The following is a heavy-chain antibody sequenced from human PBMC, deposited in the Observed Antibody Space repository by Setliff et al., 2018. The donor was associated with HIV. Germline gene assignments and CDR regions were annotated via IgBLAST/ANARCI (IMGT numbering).Heavy chain of an antibody. CDR1: GGTFSDYT. J-gene: IGHJ3*02. CDR3: ARSDCSSVRCYLGHAFEI. CDR2: IIPIIGIE. Sequence: GASVKVSCKASGGTFSDYTVNRVRQAPGQGLEWMGRIIPIIGIENYAQKFQGRVTITADKSTSTAYMELNSLRSDDTAIYYCARSDCSSVRCYLGHAFEIWGQGTMVTVSS. D-gene: IGHD2-15*01. V-gene: IGHV1-69*02.